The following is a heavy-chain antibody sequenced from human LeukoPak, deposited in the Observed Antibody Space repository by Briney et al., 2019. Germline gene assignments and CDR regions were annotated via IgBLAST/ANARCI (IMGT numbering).Heavy chain of an antibody. CDR2: IYYSGST. CDR1: GGSISNYY. CDR3: ARGGLGGITAYSNYLFDY. D-gene: IGHD4-11*01. J-gene: IGHJ4*02. V-gene: IGHV4-59*08. Sequence: SETLSLTCTVSGGSISNYYWSWIRQPPGEGLEWIGYIYYSGSTDYNPSLKSRVTISIDTSKNQFSLNLTSVTAADTAVYYCARGGLGGITAYSNYLFDYWGQGTLVTVSS.